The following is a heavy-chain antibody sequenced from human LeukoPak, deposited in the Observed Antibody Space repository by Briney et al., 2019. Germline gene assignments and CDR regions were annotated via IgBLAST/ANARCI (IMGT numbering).Heavy chain of an antibody. J-gene: IGHJ4*02. CDR3: ASTNYYDRDY. V-gene: IGHV4-59*01. CDR1: GGSISSYY. Sequence: SETLPLTCTVSGGSISSYYWSWIRQPPGKGLEWIGYIYYSGSTNYNPSLKSRVTISVDTSKNQFSLKLSSVTAADTAVYYCASTNYYDRDYWGQGTLVTVSS. D-gene: IGHD3-22*01. CDR2: IYYSGST.